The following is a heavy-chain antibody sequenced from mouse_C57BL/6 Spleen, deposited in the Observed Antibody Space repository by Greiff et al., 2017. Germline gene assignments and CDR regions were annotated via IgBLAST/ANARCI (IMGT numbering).Heavy chain of an antibody. CDR1: GFTFSDYY. V-gene: IGHV5-16*01. CDR3: ARDSPYYGSSYGYFDV. CDR2: INYDGSST. Sequence: EAHLVESEGGLVQPGSSMKLSCTASGFTFSDYYMAWVRQVPEKGLEWVANINYDGSSTYYLDSLKSRFIISRDNAKNILYLQMSSLKSEDTATYYCARDSPYYGSSYGYFDVWGTGTTVTVSS. J-gene: IGHJ1*03. D-gene: IGHD1-1*01.